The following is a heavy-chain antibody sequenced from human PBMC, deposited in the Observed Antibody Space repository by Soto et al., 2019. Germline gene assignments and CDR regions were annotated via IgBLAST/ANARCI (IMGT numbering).Heavy chain of an antibody. CDR2: MNPNSGNT. J-gene: IGHJ3*02. D-gene: IGHD2-2*01. V-gene: IGHV1-8*01. CDR3: ARVKRFYCSSTSCYIFDI. Sequence: ASVKVSCKASGYTFTSYDIKWVRQATGKGLEWMGWMNPNSGNTGYAQKFQGRVTMTRNTSISTAYMELSSLRSEDTAVYYCARVKRFYCSSTSCYIFDIWGQGTMVTV. CDR1: GYTFTSYD.